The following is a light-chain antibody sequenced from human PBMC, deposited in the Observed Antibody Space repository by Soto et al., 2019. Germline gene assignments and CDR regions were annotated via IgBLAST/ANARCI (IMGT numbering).Light chain of an antibody. CDR1: SSDVGGYNY. V-gene: IGLV2-14*01. J-gene: IGLJ1*01. CDR2: DVS. CDR3: SSYTSSSLYV. Sequence: QSALTQPASVSGSPGQSITISCTGTSSDVGGYNYVSLYQQHPGKAPKLMIYDVSNRPSGVSNLFSGTKSGNKASLTISGLQAEDEADYYCSSYTSSSLYVFGTGTKVTVL.